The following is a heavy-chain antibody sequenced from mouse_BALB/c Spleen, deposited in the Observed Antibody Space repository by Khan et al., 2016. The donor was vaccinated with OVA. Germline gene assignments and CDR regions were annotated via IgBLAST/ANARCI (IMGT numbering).Heavy chain of an antibody. CDR2: INPSNGYT. J-gene: IGHJ3*01. D-gene: IGHD2-14*01. CDR3: VRDGAYHRNDGWFAY. CDR1: GYTFTSYT. Sequence: VQLQESGAELARPGASVKMSCKASGYTFTSYTIHLIKLRPGQGLEWIGYINPSNGYTNSNQKFKDKATLTADKSSTTAYMELSSLTSDDSALYNCVRDGAYHRNDGWFAYWGQGTLVTVSA. V-gene: IGHV1-4*01.